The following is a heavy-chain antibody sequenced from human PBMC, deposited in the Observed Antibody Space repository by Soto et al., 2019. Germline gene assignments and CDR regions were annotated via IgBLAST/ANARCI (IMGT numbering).Heavy chain of an antibody. V-gene: IGHV1-3*01. J-gene: IGHJ4*02. CDR1: GYTFTSYA. D-gene: IGHD1-1*01. CDR2: INAGNGNT. Sequence: VASVKVSCKASGYTFTSYAMHWVRQAPGQRLEWMGWINAGNGNTKYSQKFQGRVTITRDTSASTAYMELSSLRSEDTAVYYCARDFQRSRTFDYWGQGTLVTVSS. CDR3: ARDFQRSRTFDY.